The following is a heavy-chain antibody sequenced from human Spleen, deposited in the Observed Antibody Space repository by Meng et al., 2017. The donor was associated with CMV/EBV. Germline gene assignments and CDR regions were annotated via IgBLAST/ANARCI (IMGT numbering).Heavy chain of an antibody. V-gene: IGHV3-30*02. CDR2: IRYDGNNK. D-gene: IGHD6-6*01. CDR1: GFSSNSYA. J-gene: IGHJ4*02. CDR3: AKGEYKSPSLLDY. Sequence: GGSLRLSCASSGFSSNSYAMHWVGQPPGKGLEWVTFIRYDGNNKYYADSVKGRFTVSRDNSKNTLHLQMNRLRPEDKAVYYCAKGEYKSPSLLDYWGQGTLVTVSS.